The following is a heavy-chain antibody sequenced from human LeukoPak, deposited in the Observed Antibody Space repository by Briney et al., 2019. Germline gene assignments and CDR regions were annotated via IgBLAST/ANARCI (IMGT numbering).Heavy chain of an antibody. CDR1: GFTVSSNY. V-gene: IGHV3-53*01. J-gene: IGHJ6*02. Sequence: GGSLRLSCAASGFTVSSNYMSWVRQAPGKGLEWVSVIYSGGSTYYADSVKGRFTISRDNSKNTLHLQMNSLRAEDTAVYYCARDITGIAAAGDYYYGMDVWGQGTTVTVSS. CDR3: ARDITGIAAAGDYYYGMDV. D-gene: IGHD6-13*01. CDR2: IYSGGST.